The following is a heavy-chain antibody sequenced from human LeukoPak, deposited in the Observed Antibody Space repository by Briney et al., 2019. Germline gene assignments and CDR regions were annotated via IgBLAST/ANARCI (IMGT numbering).Heavy chain of an antibody. V-gene: IGHV3-23*01. CDR2: TSGGGGST. CDR3: AKSRSWYDALDI. D-gene: IGHD6-13*01. CDR1: GFTFSSYA. J-gene: IGHJ3*02. Sequence: GSLRLSCAASGFTFSSYAMSWVRQAPGKGLEWISATSGGGGSTYYADSVKGRFTISRDNSKSTLYLQMNGLRAEDTAVYYCAKSRSWYDALDIWGQGTMVTVSS.